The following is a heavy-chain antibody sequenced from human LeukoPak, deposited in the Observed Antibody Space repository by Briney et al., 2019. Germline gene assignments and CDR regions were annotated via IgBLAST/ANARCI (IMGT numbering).Heavy chain of an antibody. D-gene: IGHD3-16*02. Sequence: GGSLRLSCAASGFTFSSYWMSWVRQAPGKGLEWVANIKQDGSEIYYVDSVKGRFTISRDNAKSSLYLQMNSLRAEDTALYYCARHRTASDYWGQGTLVTVSS. V-gene: IGHV3-7*01. J-gene: IGHJ4*02. CDR3: ARHRTASDY. CDR2: IKQDGSEI. CDR1: GFTFSSYW.